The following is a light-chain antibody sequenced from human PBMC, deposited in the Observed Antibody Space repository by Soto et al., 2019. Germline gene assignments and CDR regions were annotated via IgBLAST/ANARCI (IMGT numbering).Light chain of an antibody. CDR1: QSVSIY. Sequence: EIVLTQSPATLSLSPGERATLSCRASQSVSIYLAWYQHKPGQAPRLLLYDSSNRAAGIPARFSGSGSGTDFTHTISSLEPEDFAVYYCQQGSNWPRTFGQGTKVEIK. CDR2: DSS. CDR3: QQGSNWPRT. V-gene: IGKV3-11*01. J-gene: IGKJ1*01.